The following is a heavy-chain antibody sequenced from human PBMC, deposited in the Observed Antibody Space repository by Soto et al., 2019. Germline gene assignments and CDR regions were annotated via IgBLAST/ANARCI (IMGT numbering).Heavy chain of an antibody. CDR2: IYYRGST. Sequence: QVQLQESGPGLVKPSETLSLTCTVSGGSISSYYWSWVRQPPGKGLEWIGYIYYRGSTNYNPSLKSGVTISVDTSKNQFSLKLSSVTAADTAVYYCARVWGGAFDIWGQGTMVTVSS. J-gene: IGHJ3*02. V-gene: IGHV4-59*01. D-gene: IGHD3-10*01. CDR1: GGSISSYY. CDR3: ARVWGGAFDI.